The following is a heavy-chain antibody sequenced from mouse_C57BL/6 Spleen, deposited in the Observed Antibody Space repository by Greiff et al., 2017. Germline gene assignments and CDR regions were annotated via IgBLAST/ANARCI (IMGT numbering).Heavy chain of an antibody. CDR2: INPSTGGS. D-gene: IGHD3-2*02. CDR3: AEGAAQGPWFAY. V-gene: IGHV1-42*01. J-gene: IGHJ3*01. CDR1: GYSFTGYY. Sequence: EVQLQQSGAELVQPGASVKISCKASGYSFTGYYMNWVKQSPEKSLEWIGEINPSTGGSTNNQKFTAKGTVTVDKSSSTAYMQLKSLTSEDSAVYYCAEGAAQGPWFAYWGQGTLVTVSA.